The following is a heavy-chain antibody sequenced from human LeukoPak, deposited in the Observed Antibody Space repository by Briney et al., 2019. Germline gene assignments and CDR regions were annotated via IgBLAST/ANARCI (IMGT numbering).Heavy chain of an antibody. CDR2: IYYTGST. CDR3: ASQKYGGPYPFDS. J-gene: IGHJ4*02. V-gene: IGHV4-39*01. D-gene: IGHD4-23*01. Sequence: SETPSLTCTVSGDSVSSGYYYWGWIRQPPGRGLEWIGSIYYTGSTYYNPSLKSRVTKSVDTSKNQFSLKLTSLTAADTAVYFCASQKYGGPYPFDSWGQGTLVTVSS. CDR1: GDSVSSGYYY.